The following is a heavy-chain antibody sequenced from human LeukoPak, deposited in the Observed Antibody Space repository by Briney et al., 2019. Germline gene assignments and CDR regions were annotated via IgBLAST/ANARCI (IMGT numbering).Heavy chain of an antibody. CDR1: GYTFTGYY. Sequence: ASVKVSCKASGYTFTGYYMHWVRQAPGQGLEWMGWINPNSGGTNYAQKFQGRVTMTRDTSISTAYVELSRLRSDDTAVYYCASAYSGYDPEGFDYWGQGTLVTVSS. CDR2: INPNSGGT. D-gene: IGHD5-12*01. J-gene: IGHJ4*02. V-gene: IGHV1-2*02. CDR3: ASAYSGYDPEGFDY.